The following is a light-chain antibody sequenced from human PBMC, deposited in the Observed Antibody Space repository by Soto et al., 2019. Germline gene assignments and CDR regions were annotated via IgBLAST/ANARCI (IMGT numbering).Light chain of an antibody. Sequence: DIVMTQSPDSLAVSLGESATIPCKSSQGVLYSSNNKNYLAWYQQKPGQPPRLLIYWASTRESGVPDRFSGSGSGTHFTLTISSLQAEDVAVYYCQQYYNTPVTFGQGTKLEIK. CDR2: WAS. CDR1: QGVLYSSNNKNY. V-gene: IGKV4-1*01. J-gene: IGKJ2*01. CDR3: QQYYNTPVT.